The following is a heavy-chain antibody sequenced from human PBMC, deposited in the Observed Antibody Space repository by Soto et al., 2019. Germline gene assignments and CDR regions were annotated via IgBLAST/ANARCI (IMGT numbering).Heavy chain of an antibody. V-gene: IGHV4-59*01. CDR1: GASISSYY. CDR2: IFYSGST. CDR3: AGSGYSAHDGFDV. Sequence: QVQLQESGPGLVKPSETLSLTCSVSGASISSYYWNWIRQPPGKGLEWIGYIFYSGSTKYNPSLKSRVTISVDTSKSQFSLTLTSVTAADTAVYYCAGSGYSAHDGFDVWGQGTMVTVSS. D-gene: IGHD3-22*01. J-gene: IGHJ3*01.